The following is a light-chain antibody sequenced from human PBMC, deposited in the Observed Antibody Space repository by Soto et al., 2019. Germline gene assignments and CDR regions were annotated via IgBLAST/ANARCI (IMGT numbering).Light chain of an antibody. J-gene: IGKJ3*01. CDR2: GAS. Sequence: DIVMTQSPDSLAVSLGERATIDCKSSQSVFHTATNKNYLAWYQQKPGQPPKLLIYGASSREYGVPGRFSGSGSGTDFTLTISSLQAEDVAVYFCPQNYSPPFTFGPGTKVDIK. CDR1: QSVFHTATNKNY. V-gene: IGKV4-1*01. CDR3: PQNYSPPFT.